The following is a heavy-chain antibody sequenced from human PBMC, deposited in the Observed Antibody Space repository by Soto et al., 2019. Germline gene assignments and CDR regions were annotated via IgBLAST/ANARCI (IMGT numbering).Heavy chain of an antibody. CDR3: TRTPRIAIGRWFDP. CDR2: VTSDAYGGTA. CDR1: EFTFGDYS. D-gene: IGHD6-13*01. Sequence: EVQLVESGGGLVQPGRSLRLSCTASEFTFGDYSMTWFRKAPGKGLVWVGFVTSDAYGGTAEYAASVKGRFTISRDDSNRIAYLQMSSLKTEETAVYYCTRTPRIAIGRWFDPWGQGALVTVSS. V-gene: IGHV3-49*03. J-gene: IGHJ5*02.